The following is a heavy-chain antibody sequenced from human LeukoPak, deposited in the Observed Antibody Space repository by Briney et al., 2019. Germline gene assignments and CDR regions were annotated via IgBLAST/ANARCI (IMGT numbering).Heavy chain of an antibody. CDR3: ARGLDYYGSGSYYNWFDP. Sequence: ASVKASCKASGYTFTSYDINWVRQATGQGLEWMGWMNPNSGNTGYAQKFQGRVTITRNTSISTAYMELSSLRSEDTAVYYCARGLDYYGSGSYYNWFDPWGQGTLVTVSS. D-gene: IGHD3-10*01. CDR2: MNPNSGNT. J-gene: IGHJ5*02. V-gene: IGHV1-8*03. CDR1: GYTFTSYD.